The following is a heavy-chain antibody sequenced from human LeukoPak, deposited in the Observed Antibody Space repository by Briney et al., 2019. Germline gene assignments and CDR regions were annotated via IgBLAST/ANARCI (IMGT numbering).Heavy chain of an antibody. V-gene: IGHV1-18*01. CDR1: GYTFTSYG. CDR3: ARPGKGDILTFGGNWFDP. CDR2: ISAYNGNT. J-gene: IGHJ5*02. Sequence: ASVKVSCKASGYTFTSYGISWVRQAPGQGLEWMGWISAYNGNTNYAQKLQGRVTMTTDTSTSTAYMELRSLRSDDTAVYYCARPGKGDILTFGGNWFDPWGQGTLVTVSS. D-gene: IGHD3-9*01.